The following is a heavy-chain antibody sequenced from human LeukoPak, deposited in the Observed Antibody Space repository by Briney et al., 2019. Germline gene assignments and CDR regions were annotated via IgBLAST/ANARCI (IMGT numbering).Heavy chain of an antibody. CDR3: AKVSPINPSGYLDY. CDR2: IWFDATIK. Sequence: PGGSLRLSCAASGFTFSSYGMHWLRQAPGKGLDWVAFIWFDATIKDYADSVKGRFTISRDNSKNTLYLQMNSLRAENTAIYYCAKVSPINPSGYLDYWGQGTLVTVSS. V-gene: IGHV3-30*02. CDR1: GFTFSSYG. J-gene: IGHJ4*02. D-gene: IGHD3-3*01.